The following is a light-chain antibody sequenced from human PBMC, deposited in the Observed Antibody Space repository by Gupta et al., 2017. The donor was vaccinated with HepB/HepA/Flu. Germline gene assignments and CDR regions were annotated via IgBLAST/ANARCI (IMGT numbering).Light chain of an antibody. CDR1: QSVVYTNGIAY. J-gene: IGKJ1*01. CDR3: KQGKHCPVT. Sequence: DVVMTQSPLSLPVTLGQPASISCRSSQSVVYTNGIAYLSWFLQRPGQSPRRLIYRVSNRDSGVPDRFSGRGSGTDFTLKISRGEAEDVGVYYCKQGKHCPVTFGQGTKVEI. CDR2: RVS. V-gene: IGKV2-30*01.